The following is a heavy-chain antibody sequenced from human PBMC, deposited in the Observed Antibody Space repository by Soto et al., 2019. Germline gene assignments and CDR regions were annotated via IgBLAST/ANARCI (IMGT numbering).Heavy chain of an antibody. Sequence: SETLSLTCTVSGGSISSYYWSWIRQPPGKGLEWIGYIYNSGSTNYNPSLKSRVTISVDTSKNQFSLKLNSVTSADTGVYYCAREIAAAGIWGQGTLVTVSS. CDR2: IYNSGST. V-gene: IGHV4-59*01. CDR3: AREIAAAGI. J-gene: IGHJ4*02. D-gene: IGHD6-13*01. CDR1: GGSISSYY.